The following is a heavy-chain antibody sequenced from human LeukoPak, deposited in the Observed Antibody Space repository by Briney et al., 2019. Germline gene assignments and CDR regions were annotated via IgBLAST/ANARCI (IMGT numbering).Heavy chain of an antibody. CDR2: IYYSGST. V-gene: IGHV4-59*01. J-gene: IGHJ4*02. Sequence: PSETLSLTCTVSGGSISSYYWSWIRQPPGKGLEWIGYIYYSGSTNYNPSLKSRVTISVDTSKNQFSLKLSSVTAADMAVYYCAREYCSGGSCYADYWGQGTLVTVSS. CDR1: GGSISSYY. CDR3: AREYCSGGSCYADY. D-gene: IGHD2-15*01.